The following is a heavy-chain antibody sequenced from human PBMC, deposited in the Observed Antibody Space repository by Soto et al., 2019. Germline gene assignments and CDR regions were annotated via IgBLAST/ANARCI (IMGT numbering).Heavy chain of an antibody. CDR2: IYYSGST. D-gene: IGHD3-10*01. CDR3: ASARGGTMVRGVKRAYYYYGMDV. CDR1: GGSISSGGYY. Sequence: SETLSLTCTVSGGSISSGGYYWSWIRQHPGKGLEWIGYIYYSGSTYYNPSLKIRVTISVDTSKNHFSLKLSSVTAADTAVYYCASARGGTMVRGVKRAYYYYGMDVWGQGTTVTVSS. V-gene: IGHV4-31*03. J-gene: IGHJ6*02.